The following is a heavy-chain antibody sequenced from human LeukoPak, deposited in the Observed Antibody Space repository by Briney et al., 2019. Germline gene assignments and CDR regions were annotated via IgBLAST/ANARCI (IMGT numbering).Heavy chain of an antibody. Sequence: ASVKVSCKASGYTFTDYYMHWVRQAPGQGLEWMGWINPKSGGTNYAQKFQGRVTMTRDTSISTAYMELTRLRSDDTAIYYCARETIRGYYNGFCCWGQGTLVTVSS. CDR3: ARETIRGYYNGFCC. J-gene: IGHJ4*02. V-gene: IGHV1-2*02. CDR2: INPKSGGT. CDR1: GYTFTDYY. D-gene: IGHD3-9*01.